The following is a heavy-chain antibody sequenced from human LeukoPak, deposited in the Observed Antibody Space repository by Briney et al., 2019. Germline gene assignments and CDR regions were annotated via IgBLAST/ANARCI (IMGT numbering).Heavy chain of an antibody. CDR1: GNSISNTYY. CDR3: ARNSSGNYFDY. J-gene: IGHJ4*02. CDR2: IYNSGST. V-gene: IGHV4-38-2*01. Sequence: PSETLSLTCAVSGNSISNTYYWGWIRQPPGKELEWIGSIYNSGSTHYNPSLKSRVTISVDTSKNQFSLKLSSATAADTAVYYCARNSSGNYFDYWGQGTLVTVSS. D-gene: IGHD1-26*01.